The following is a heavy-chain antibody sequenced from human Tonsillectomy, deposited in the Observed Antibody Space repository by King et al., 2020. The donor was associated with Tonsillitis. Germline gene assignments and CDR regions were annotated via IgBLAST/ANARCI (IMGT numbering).Heavy chain of an antibody. CDR3: ARLHMGFLGWVDP. CDR2: SYYSWRT. CDR1: GGSINSSSYY. D-gene: IGHD3-3*01. Sequence: MQLQESGPGLVKPSETLSLTCTVSGGSINSSSYYWGWIRQPPGKGREWIGSSYYSWRTYYNPSLKGRVTIFEDTSKNRFSLKLGSVTAADTAVDYCARLHMGFLGWVDPRGQGNLVTVSS. V-gene: IGHV4-39*01. J-gene: IGHJ5*02.